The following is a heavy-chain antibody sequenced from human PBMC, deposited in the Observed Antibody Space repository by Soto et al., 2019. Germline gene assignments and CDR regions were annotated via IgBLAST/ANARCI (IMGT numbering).Heavy chain of an antibody. CDR1: AASLPEHH. Sequence: PSLTRPRPWTVSAASLPEHHCSCCRQPPGKGLEYIGYIFYTGNTNYYSSFKSRVTMSIDMSRNQIYQNLTSVTAADTAVYYCARSGHTFGGVVCGQGILVTVSS. J-gene: IGHJ4*02. CDR2: IFYTGNT. CDR3: ARSGHTFGGVV. D-gene: IGHD3-16*01. V-gene: IGHV4-59*11.